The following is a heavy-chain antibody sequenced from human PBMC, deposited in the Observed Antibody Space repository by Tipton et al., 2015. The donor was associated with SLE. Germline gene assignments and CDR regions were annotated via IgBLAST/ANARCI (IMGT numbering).Heavy chain of an antibody. CDR3: ARVGLIKDDAFDI. CDR2: IYSGGST. CDR1: GFTVSSNY. V-gene: IGHV3-66*02. D-gene: IGHD3-10*01. Sequence: GSLRLSCAASGFTVSSNYMSWVRQAPGKGLEWVSVIYSGGSTYYADSVKGRFTISRDNSKNTLYLQMNSLRAEDTAVYYCARVGLIKDDAFDIWGQGTMVTVSS. J-gene: IGHJ3*02.